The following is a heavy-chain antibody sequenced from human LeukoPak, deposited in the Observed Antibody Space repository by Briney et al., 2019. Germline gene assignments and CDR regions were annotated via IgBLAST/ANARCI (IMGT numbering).Heavy chain of an antibody. CDR1: GFTFSDYS. CDR3: TRVSGYYYYYGMNV. V-gene: IGHV3-49*04. D-gene: IGHD1-26*01. CDR2: IRSKAYGGAT. Sequence: GGSLRLSCTASGFTFSDYSMTWVRQAPGRGLEWVGFIRSKAYGGATEYAASVKGRFTISRDDSKSIAYLQMNSLKTEDTAVYYCTRVSGYYYYYGMNVWGQGTTVTVSS. J-gene: IGHJ6*02.